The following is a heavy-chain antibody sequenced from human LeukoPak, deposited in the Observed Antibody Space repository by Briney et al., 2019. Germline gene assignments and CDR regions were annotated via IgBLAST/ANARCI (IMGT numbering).Heavy chain of an antibody. D-gene: IGHD1-26*01. Sequence: PGGSLRLSCAASGFTFSSYAMHLVRQAPGKGLGWVAVISYDGSNKYYADSVKGRFTISRDNSKNTLYLQMNSLRAEDTAVYYCARAEWELLPFDYWGQGTLVTVSS. CDR1: GFTFSSYA. J-gene: IGHJ4*02. V-gene: IGHV3-30-3*01. CDR3: ARAEWELLPFDY. CDR2: ISYDGSNK.